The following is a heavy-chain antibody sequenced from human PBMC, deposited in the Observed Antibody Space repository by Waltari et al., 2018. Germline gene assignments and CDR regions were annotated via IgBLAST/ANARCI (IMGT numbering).Heavy chain of an antibody. CDR1: GVPLTSTRHY. CDR3: ATYIGASVGTAAFDV. J-gene: IGHJ3*01. Sequence: QLQLQESGPRLVRPSETLSPIFRVSGVPLTSTRHYWAWIRQSPGQGLEWIGTVSYSGTTYISPSLKSRVSVSRDTSKNQVSLILGSVTAADMAVYYCATYIGASVGTAAFDVWGQGTMVTVSS. CDR2: VSYSGTT. D-gene: IGHD5-12*01. V-gene: IGHV4-39*01.